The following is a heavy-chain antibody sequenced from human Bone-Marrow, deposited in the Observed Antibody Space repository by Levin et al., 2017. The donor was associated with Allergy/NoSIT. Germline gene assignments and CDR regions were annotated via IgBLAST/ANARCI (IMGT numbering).Heavy chain of an antibody. D-gene: IGHD3-16*02. V-gene: IGHV3-30*04. Sequence: GGSLRLSCLASGFSFRTYAMHWVRRAPGKGLEWVAFASYDGVNKFYADSVNGRFTISRDNSKNTLDLQRNSLSTEDTAIYYCAKDMVGDYVWGSYPDGFWGLGTLVTVSS. J-gene: IGHJ4*02. CDR1: GFSFRTYA. CDR2: ASYDGVNK. CDR3: AKDMVGDYVWGSYPDGF.